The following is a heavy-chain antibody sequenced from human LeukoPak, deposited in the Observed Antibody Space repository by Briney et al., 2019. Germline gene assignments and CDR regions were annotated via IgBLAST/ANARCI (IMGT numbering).Heavy chain of an antibody. J-gene: IGHJ3*02. V-gene: IGHV1-69*05. Sequence: SVKVSCKASGGTFSSYAISWVRQAPGQGLEWMGGIIPIFGTANYAQKFQGRVTITTDESTSTAYMELSSLRSEDTAVYYCARVIYYDFWSGFDAFDIWGQGTMITVSS. CDR1: GGTFSSYA. CDR3: ARVIYYDFWSGFDAFDI. CDR2: IIPIFGTA. D-gene: IGHD3-3*01.